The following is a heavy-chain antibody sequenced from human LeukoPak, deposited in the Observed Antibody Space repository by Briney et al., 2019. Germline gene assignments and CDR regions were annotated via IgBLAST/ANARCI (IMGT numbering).Heavy chain of an antibody. CDR2: ISAYNGNT. J-gene: IGHJ4*02. Sequence: ASVKVSCKASGYTFTSYTISWVRQAPGQGLEWMGWISAYNGNTDYAQKLQDRVTMTTDTSTSTAYMELRSLRSDDTALYYCATEGGWQPTDYGDHVYWGQGTLVTVSS. V-gene: IGHV1-18*01. D-gene: IGHD4-17*01. CDR3: ATEGGWQPTDYGDHVY. CDR1: GYTFTSYT.